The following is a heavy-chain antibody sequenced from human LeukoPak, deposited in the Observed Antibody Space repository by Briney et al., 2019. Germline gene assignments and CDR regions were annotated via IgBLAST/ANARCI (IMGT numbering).Heavy chain of an antibody. D-gene: IGHD4-17*01. CDR1: SGSISTSNYY. Sequence: SETLSLTCTVSSGSISTSNYYWGWVRQPPGKALEWIGNIFYSGSTYYSPSLKSRVTISVDTSKNQFSLKLSSVTAADTAVYYCARHLTRHTVTTRWFDPWGQGTLVTVSS. CDR2: IFYSGST. V-gene: IGHV4-39*01. CDR3: ARHLTRHTVTTRWFDP. J-gene: IGHJ5*02.